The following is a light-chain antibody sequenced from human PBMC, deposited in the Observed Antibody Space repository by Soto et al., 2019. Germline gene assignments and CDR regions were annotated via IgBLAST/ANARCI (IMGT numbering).Light chain of an antibody. CDR3: KQYYSTPRT. V-gene: IGKV4-1*01. Sequence: IVMTQSPEALSVSLGERATINCKPTHAALYSSNNKNHLAWYQQRPGQPPKLLFSWASTRESGVPDRFSARGSGTDFTLSIGSLQPEDVAVYYCKQYYSTPRTFGKVTEVDIK. CDR1: HAALYSSNNKNH. J-gene: IGKJ1*01. CDR2: WAS.